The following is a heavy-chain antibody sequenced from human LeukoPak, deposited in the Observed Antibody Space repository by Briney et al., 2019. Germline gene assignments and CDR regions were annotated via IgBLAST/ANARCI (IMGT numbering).Heavy chain of an antibody. D-gene: IGHD2-21*01. CDR3: VRVGSAYGDPLEFDL. Sequence: ASVKVSCKASGYTFTTYGVRWVRQAPGQGLEWMGWISAYSGKTDSAQKLQDRVTMTTDNSTSTAYLELRSLRADDTAVYFCVRVGSAYGDPLEFDLWGQGTLVTVSS. V-gene: IGHV1-18*01. CDR2: ISAYSGKT. J-gene: IGHJ5*02. CDR1: GYTFTTYG.